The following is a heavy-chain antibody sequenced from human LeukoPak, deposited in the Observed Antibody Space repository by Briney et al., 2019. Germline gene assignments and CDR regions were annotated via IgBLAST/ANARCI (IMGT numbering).Heavy chain of an antibody. D-gene: IGHD3-16*01. CDR3: LRVGRYGLPN. Sequence: PSGTLSLTCAVSVGSLYIVNWWRWVGQPPGKGLEWIGVGYHIGGTNSNPSLTRRVTLPVEKSNNKFSLHLSSVPAPDPAVYYCLRVGRYGLPNWGQRTLVTVSS. CDR2: GYHIGGT. CDR1: VGSLYIVNW. V-gene: IGHV4-4*02. J-gene: IGHJ4*02.